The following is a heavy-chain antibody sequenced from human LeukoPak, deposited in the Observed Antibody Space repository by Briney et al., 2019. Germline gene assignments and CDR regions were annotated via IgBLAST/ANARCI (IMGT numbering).Heavy chain of an antibody. V-gene: IGHV3-30*04. CDR3: VRDGDCSGGSCYSAHYYYGMDV. CDR2: ISYDGSNK. D-gene: IGHD2-15*01. J-gene: IGHJ6*04. Sequence: GGSLRLSCAASGFTFSSYAMHWVRQAPGKGLEWVAVISYDGSNKYYADSVKGRFTISRDNSKNTLYLQMNSLRAEDTAVYYCVRDGDCSGGSCYSAHYYYGMDVWGKGTTVTVSS. CDR1: GFTFSSYA.